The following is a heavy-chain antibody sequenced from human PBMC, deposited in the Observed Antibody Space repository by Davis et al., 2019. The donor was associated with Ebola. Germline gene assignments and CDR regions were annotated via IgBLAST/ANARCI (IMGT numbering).Heavy chain of an antibody. Sequence: GESLKISCAASGFTFSSYAMSWVRQAPGKGLEWVSAISGSGGSTYYADSVKGRFTISRDNSKNTLYLQMNSLRAEDTAVYYCAKKRKLTYYDFWSGENWFDPWGQGTLVTVSS. V-gene: IGHV3-23*01. CDR2: ISGSGGST. CDR1: GFTFSSYA. D-gene: IGHD3-3*01. J-gene: IGHJ5*02. CDR3: AKKRKLTYYDFWSGENWFDP.